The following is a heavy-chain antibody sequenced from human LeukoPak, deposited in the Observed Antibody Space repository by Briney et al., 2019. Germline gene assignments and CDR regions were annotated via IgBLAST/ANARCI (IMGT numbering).Heavy chain of an antibody. CDR3: VQTTGWPGFDY. V-gene: IGHV4-4*09. D-gene: IGHD6-19*01. J-gene: IGHJ4*02. Sequence: SETLSLICTTSGAPISRFYWSWVRQPPGKGLEWIGNIYNGVPTFFNPSLKSRVTLSVDTSKTQFSLQLASVTVADTAVYYCVQTTGWPGFDYWGQGILVTVSS. CDR1: GAPISRFY. CDR2: IYNGVPT.